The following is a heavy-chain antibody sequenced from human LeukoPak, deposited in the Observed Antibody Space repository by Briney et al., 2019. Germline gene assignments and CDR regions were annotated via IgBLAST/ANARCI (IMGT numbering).Heavy chain of an antibody. J-gene: IGHJ1*01. Sequence: GGSLRLSCAASGFTVSSNYMSWVRQAPGKGLEWVSVIYSGGNTYYADSVKGRFTISRDNSKNTLYLQMNSLRAEDTAVYYCAKDRSLLYSSGTRGSFQHWGQGTLVTVSS. V-gene: IGHV3-53*01. CDR1: GFTVSSNY. CDR2: IYSGGNT. D-gene: IGHD6-19*01. CDR3: AKDRSLLYSSGTRGSFQH.